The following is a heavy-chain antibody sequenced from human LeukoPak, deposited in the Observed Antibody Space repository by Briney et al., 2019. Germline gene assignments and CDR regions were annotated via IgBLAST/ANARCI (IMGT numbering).Heavy chain of an antibody. D-gene: IGHD1-14*01. CDR1: AYTFTGYY. CDR2: IDPNNGDT. V-gene: IGHV1-2*02. CDR3: ARRSRNGLDAFDI. J-gene: IGHJ3*02. Sequence: ASVKVSCEASAYTFTGYYLHWVRQAPGQGPEWMAWIDPNNGDTDYAQKFQGRVTMTRDRSISTVYVDLTRLTSDDTAVYYCARRSRNGLDAFDIWGQGTMVTVSS.